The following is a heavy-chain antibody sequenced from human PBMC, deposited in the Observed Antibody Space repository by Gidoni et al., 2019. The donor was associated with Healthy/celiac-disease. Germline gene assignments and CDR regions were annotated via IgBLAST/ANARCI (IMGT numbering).Heavy chain of an antibody. D-gene: IGHD5-12*01. CDR3: ARDITSPGWWLQPFDY. J-gene: IGHJ4*02. Sequence: QVQLQQSGPGLVKPSQTLSLTCAISGAIVSSTSPAWNWISQSPSTGLEWLGRTYYRSKWYNDYAVSVKSRITINPDTSKNQFSLQLNSVTPEDTAVYYCARDITSPGWWLQPFDYWGQGTLVTVSS. CDR2: TYYRSKWYN. CDR1: GAIVSSTSPA. V-gene: IGHV6-1*01.